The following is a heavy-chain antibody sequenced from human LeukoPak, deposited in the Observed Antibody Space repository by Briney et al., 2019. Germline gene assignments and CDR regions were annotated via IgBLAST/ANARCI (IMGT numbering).Heavy chain of an antibody. Sequence: PSETLSLTCAVYGGSFSGYYWSWIRQPPGKGLEWIGEINHSGSTNYNPSLKSRVTISVDTSKDQFSLKLSSVTAADTAMYFCVREASTSYYDSSGYYRQTETFDVWGLGTMVTVSS. V-gene: IGHV4-34*01. D-gene: IGHD3-22*01. CDR1: GGSFSGYY. J-gene: IGHJ3*01. CDR2: INHSGST. CDR3: VREASTSYYDSSGYYRQTETFDV.